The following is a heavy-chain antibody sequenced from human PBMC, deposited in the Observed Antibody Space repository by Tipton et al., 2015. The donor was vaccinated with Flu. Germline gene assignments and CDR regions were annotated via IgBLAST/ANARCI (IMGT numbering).Heavy chain of an antibody. V-gene: IGHV3-48*03. CDR2: ISSSGTTI. CDR1: GFTFSSYE. CDR3: ARGEYSVYDSLV. D-gene: IGHD5/OR15-5a*01. Sequence: SLRLSCAASGFTFSSYEMNWLRQAPGKGLEWVSFISSSGTTIYYADSLQGRLTMSRDNAMNSLYMQMNRLRAEVTAVYCCARGEYSVYDSLVWGQGTLVAVSA. J-gene: IGHJ4*02.